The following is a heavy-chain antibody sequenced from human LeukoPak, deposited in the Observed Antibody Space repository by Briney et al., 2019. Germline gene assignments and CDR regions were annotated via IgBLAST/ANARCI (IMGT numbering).Heavy chain of an antibody. D-gene: IGHD5-18*01. J-gene: IGHJ4*02. Sequence: GGSLRLSCAASGFTFSIHTMSWVRQAPGKGLEWVSCISTTSSYIYYADSVKGRFTISRDNAKNSLYLQMNSQRAEDTAVYYCARVVNSYGPVDYWGQGTLVTVSS. CDR1: GFTFSIHT. V-gene: IGHV3-21*01. CDR2: ISTTSSYI. CDR3: ARVVNSYGPVDY.